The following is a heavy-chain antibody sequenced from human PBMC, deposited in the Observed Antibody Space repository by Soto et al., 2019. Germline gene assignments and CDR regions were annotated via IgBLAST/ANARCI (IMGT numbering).Heavy chain of an antibody. CDR3: ARYCSRTSCSVVN. CDR1: GFTFSTYA. V-gene: IGHV3-30-3*01. CDR2: ISYDGSNK. J-gene: IGHJ4*02. D-gene: IGHD2-2*01. Sequence: QVQLVESGGGVVQPRRSLRLSCAASGFTFSTYAMHWVRQAPGKGLEWVAVISYDGSNKNYADSVKGRFTISRDDSKNTLYLQMNSLRPEDTAVYFCARYCSRTSCSVVNWGRGTLVTVSS.